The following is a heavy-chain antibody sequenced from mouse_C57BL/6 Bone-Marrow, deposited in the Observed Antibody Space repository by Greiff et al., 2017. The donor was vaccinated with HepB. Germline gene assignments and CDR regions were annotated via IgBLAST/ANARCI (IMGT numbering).Heavy chain of an antibody. D-gene: IGHD1-1*01. V-gene: IGHV6-6*01. CDR2: IRNKANNHAT. CDR1: GFTFSDAW. Sequence: EVMLVESGGGLVQPGGSMKLSCAASGFTFSDAWMDWVRQSPEKGLEWVAEIRNKANNHATYYAESVKGRFTISRDDSKSSVYLQMNSLRAEDTGIYYCTRNYGSPAWFAYWGQGTLVTVSA. J-gene: IGHJ3*01. CDR3: TRNYGSPAWFAY.